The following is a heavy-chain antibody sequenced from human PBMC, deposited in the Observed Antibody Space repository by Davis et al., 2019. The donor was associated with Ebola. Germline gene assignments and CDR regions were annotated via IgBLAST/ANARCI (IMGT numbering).Heavy chain of an antibody. CDR1: GYTFTSYG. Sequence: ASVTVSCQASGYTFTSYGISWVRQAPGQGLEWVGWISAYNCNTNYAQKLQGRVTMTTDTSTSTAYMELRSLRSDDTAVYYCARDLGYPYFDYWGQGTLVTVSS. D-gene: IGHD3-16*01. CDR2: ISAYNCNT. V-gene: IGHV1-18*01. CDR3: ARDLGYPYFDY. J-gene: IGHJ4*02.